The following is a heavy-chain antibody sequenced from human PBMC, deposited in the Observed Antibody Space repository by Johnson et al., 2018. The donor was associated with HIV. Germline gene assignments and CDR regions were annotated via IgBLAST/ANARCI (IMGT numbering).Heavy chain of an antibody. D-gene: IGHD1-26*01. Sequence: QVQLVESGGGLAKPAWSPRLSCAASQFTFSSYAMHWVRQAPGKGLEWVAVISYDGSNKYYADSVKGRFTISRDISRNTLYLQMNSLRAEDTAVYYCARASYVDAFDIWGQGTMVTVSS. CDR2: ISYDGSNK. CDR1: QFTFSSYA. J-gene: IGHJ3*02. V-gene: IGHV3-30*04. CDR3: ARASYVDAFDI.